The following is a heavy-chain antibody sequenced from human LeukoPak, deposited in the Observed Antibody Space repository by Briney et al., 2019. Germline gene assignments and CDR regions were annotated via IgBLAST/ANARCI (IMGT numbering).Heavy chain of an antibody. J-gene: IGHJ4*02. Sequence: GESLRLSCAASGFSFTTYWMGWVRQAPGKGLEWVANINQDGTEKYYVDSVRGRFTISRDNAKNTLYLQMNSLRAEDTAVYYCAKVTYGSGTYGAFDSWGQGTLVTVSS. CDR1: GFSFTTYW. CDR3: AKVTYGSGTYGAFDS. V-gene: IGHV3-7*03. D-gene: IGHD3-10*01. CDR2: INQDGTEK.